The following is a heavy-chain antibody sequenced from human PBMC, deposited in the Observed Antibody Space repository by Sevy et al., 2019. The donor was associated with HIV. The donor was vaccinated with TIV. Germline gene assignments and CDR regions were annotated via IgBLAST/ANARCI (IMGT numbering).Heavy chain of an antibody. CDR3: ARVEYSSSSDYYYGMDV. CDR1: GGTFSSHA. CDR2: IIPIFGTA. D-gene: IGHD6-6*01. Sequence: ASVKVSCKASGGTFSSHAISWVRQAPGQGLEWMGGIIPIFGTANYAQKFQGRVTITADESTSTAYMELSSLRSEDTAVYYCARVEYSSSSDYYYGMDVWGQGTTVTVSS. J-gene: IGHJ6*02. V-gene: IGHV1-69*13.